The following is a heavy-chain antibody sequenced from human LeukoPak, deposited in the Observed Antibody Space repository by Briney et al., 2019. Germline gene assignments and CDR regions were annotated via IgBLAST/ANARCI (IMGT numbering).Heavy chain of an antibody. Sequence: GASVKVSCKASGYTFTGYYMHWVRQAPGQGLEWMGWINPNSGGTNYAQKFQGRVTMTRDTSTSTVYMELSSLRSEDTAVYYCARDYYSSSCPDYWGQGTLVTVSS. J-gene: IGHJ4*02. D-gene: IGHD6-13*01. CDR3: ARDYYSSSCPDY. CDR2: INPNSGGT. CDR1: GYTFTGYY. V-gene: IGHV1-2*02.